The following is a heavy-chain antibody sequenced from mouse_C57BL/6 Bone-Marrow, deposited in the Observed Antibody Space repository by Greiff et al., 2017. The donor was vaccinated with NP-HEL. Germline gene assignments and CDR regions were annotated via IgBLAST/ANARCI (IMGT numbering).Heavy chain of an antibody. J-gene: IGHJ4*01. CDR3: AREGIYDGYYPYYAMDY. CDR2: IDPSDSYT. D-gene: IGHD2-3*01. V-gene: IGHV1-50*01. Sequence: QVQLQQPGAELVKPGASVKLSCKASGYTFTSYWMQWVKQRPGQGLEWIGEIDPSDSYTNYNQKFKGKATLTVDTSSSTAYMQLSSLTSEVSAVYYCAREGIYDGYYPYYAMDYWGQGTSVTVSS. CDR1: GYTFTSYW.